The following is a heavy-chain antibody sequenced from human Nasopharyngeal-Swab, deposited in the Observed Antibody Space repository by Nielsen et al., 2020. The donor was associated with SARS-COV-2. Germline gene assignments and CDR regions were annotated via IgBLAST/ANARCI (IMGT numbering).Heavy chain of an antibody. J-gene: IGHJ6*02. Sequence: SETLSLTCTVSGGSINSLYWNWIRQPPGKGLEWIGHIYYTGDTNYNPSLKSQVTISVDTTKNQFSLKLKSVTAADTAVYYCAIMKVGSTLVGMDVWGQGSTVTVSS. D-gene: IGHD5/OR15-5a*01. CDR2: IYYTGDT. CDR3: AIMKVGSTLVGMDV. CDR1: GGSINSLY. V-gene: IGHV4-59*01.